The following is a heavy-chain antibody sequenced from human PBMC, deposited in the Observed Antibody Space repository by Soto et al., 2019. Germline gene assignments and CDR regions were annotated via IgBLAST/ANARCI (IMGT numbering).Heavy chain of an antibody. CDR3: ARHRQSYCSSTSCYGAMGYYYYGMDV. D-gene: IGHD2-2*01. CDR2: IDPSDSYT. CDR1: GDSFTSYW. V-gene: IGHV5-10-1*01. J-gene: IGHJ6*02. Sequence: GESLKISCKGSGDSFTSYWISWVRQMPGKGLEWMGRIDPSDSYTNYSPSFQGHVTISADKSISTAYLQWSSLKASDTAMYYCARHRQSYCSSTSCYGAMGYYYYGMDVWGQGTTVTVSS.